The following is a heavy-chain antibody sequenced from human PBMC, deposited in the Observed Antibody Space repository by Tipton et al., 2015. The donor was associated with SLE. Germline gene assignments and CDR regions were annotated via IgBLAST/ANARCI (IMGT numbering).Heavy chain of an antibody. V-gene: IGHV4-59*08. CDR2: IYSRGSS. CDR3: VRLVSGRCTGNACFLHWYFDL. Sequence: TLSLTCTVSGGSISTSYWSWIRQPPGRGLEWLGFIYSRGSSSYNPSLKSRVTISLDTSRNQISLKLTSVGAADTAVYYCVRLVSGRCTGNACFLHWYFDLWGRGTLVTVSS. CDR1: GGSISTSY. J-gene: IGHJ2*01. D-gene: IGHD2-8*02.